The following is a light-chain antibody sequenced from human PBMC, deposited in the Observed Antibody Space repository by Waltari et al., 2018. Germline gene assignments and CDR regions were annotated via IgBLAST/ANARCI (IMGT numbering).Light chain of an antibody. J-gene: IGKJ1*01. V-gene: IGKV4-1*01. CDR3: QQYYSIPLA. CDR2: WAS. Sequence: DIVMTQPPDSMAVSLGERATINCKSSQRVLGSANNKNYLAWYQHQPGQPPKLLLHWASTRESGVPDRFSGSGSGTDFTLTISSLQAEDVAVYYCQQYYSIPLAFGQGTKVEIK. CDR1: QRVLGSANNKNY.